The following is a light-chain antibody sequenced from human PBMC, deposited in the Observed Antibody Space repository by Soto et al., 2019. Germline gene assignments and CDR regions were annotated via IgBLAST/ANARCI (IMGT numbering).Light chain of an antibody. CDR1: QSVSSSY. CDR2: GAS. J-gene: IGKJ3*01. V-gene: IGKV3-20*01. CDR3: QQYGSSPFT. Sequence: ESVLTQSPGTLSMSPGERATLSCRASQSVSSSYSAWYQQKPGQAPRLLIYGASRRATGIPDRFSGSGSGKDFPLPISRLGPEVFAVYYCQQYGSSPFTFGPGTKVDIK.